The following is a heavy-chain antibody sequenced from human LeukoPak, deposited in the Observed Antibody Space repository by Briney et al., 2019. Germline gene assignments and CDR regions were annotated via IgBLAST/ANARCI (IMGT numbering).Heavy chain of an antibody. CDR1: GYTFTSYY. Sequence: ASVKVSCKASGYTFTSYYMHWVRQAPGQRLEWMGIINPSGGSTSYAQKFQGRVTMTRDTSTSTVYMELSSLRSEDTAVYYCARDIVVVPAAPYYYYYYGMDVWGQGTTVTVSS. CDR3: ARDIVVVPAAPYYYYYYGMDV. D-gene: IGHD2-2*01. V-gene: IGHV1-46*01. J-gene: IGHJ6*02. CDR2: INPSGGST.